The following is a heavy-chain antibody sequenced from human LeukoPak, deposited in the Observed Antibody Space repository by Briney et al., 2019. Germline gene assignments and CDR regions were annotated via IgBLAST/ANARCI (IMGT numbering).Heavy chain of an antibody. V-gene: IGHV4-61*02. J-gene: IGHJ4*02. CDR2: IYTCGST. CDR1: GGSISSCSYY. CDR3: ARVGVGCSSTSCYNFDY. Sequence: PSETLSLTCTVSGGSISSCSYYWSWIRQPAGKGLEWIGRIYTCGSTNYNPSLKSRVTISVDTSKNQFSLKLSSVTAADTAVYYCARVGVGCSSTSCYNFDYWGQGTLVTVSS. D-gene: IGHD2-2*02.